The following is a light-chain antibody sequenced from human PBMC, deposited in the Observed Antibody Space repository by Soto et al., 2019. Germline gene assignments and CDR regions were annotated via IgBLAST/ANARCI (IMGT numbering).Light chain of an antibody. J-gene: IGLJ1*01. CDR3: SSFTSIYFYV. Sequence: QSVLTQPASVSGSPGQSIAISCTGSGSDVGGYNYVSWYQQHPGKAPKLIIYGVSHRPSGVSPRFSASRSAYTASLTISELQHDYEADYYCSSFTSIYFYVFGPGTKVTVL. V-gene: IGLV2-14*01. CDR1: GSDVGGYNY. CDR2: GVS.